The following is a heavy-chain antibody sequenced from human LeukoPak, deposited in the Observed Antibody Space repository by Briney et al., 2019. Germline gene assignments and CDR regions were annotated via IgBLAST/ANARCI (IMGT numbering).Heavy chain of an antibody. CDR1: GFTVSSYA. CDR3: AKSGPGSSGFDY. D-gene: IGHD6-6*01. J-gene: IGHJ4*02. CDR2: LGIAGDT. Sequence: GGSLRLSCAASGFTVSSYAMHWVRQPIGKGLEWVSALGIAGDTFYPGSVKGRFTISRENAKNSLCLQMNSLRAEDTAVYYCAKSGPGSSGFDYWGQGTLVTVSS. V-gene: IGHV3-13*01.